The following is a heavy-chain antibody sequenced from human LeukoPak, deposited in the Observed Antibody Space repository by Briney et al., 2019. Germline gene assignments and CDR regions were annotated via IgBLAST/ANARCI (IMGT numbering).Heavy chain of an antibody. J-gene: IGHJ3*02. CDR1: GFTVSSNY. V-gene: IGHV3-53*01. Sequence: AGGSLRLSCAASGFTVSSNYMSWVRQAPGKGLGWVSVIYSGGSTYYAESVKGRFPISRDNSKNTLYLQMNSLRAEDPAVYYCARELSEGYDFDIWGQGTMVTVSS. CDR3: ARELSEGYDFDI. D-gene: IGHD3-16*02. CDR2: IYSGGST.